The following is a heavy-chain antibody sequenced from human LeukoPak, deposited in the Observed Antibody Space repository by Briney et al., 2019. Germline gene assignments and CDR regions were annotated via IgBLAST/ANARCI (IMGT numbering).Heavy chain of an antibody. CDR1: GYTFTSYG. J-gene: IGHJ6*02. V-gene: IGHV1-18*04. CDR2: ISAYNSNK. CDR3: VRRIKPAGPWDGMDV. Sequence: GASVKVSCKASGYTFTSYGISWVRQAPGQGLEWVAWISAYNSNKNSAEKFQGRVTMTIDTSTSTAYMELRSLKSDDTAVYYCVRRIKPAGPWDGMDVWGQGTTVIVSS. D-gene: IGHD1-26*01.